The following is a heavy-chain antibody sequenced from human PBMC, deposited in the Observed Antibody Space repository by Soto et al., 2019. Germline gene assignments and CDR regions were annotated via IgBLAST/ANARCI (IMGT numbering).Heavy chain of an antibody. V-gene: IGHV5-51*01. D-gene: IGHD4-17*01. J-gene: IGHJ4*02. CDR1: GYSFTDYW. CDR2: IYPGDSDT. CDR3: ARDGGRGYDGNYGDYSFDY. Sequence: GESLKISCQGSGYSFTDYWIGWVRQMPGKGLEWMGIIYPGDSDTRYSPSFQGQVTISADKSINTAYLQWSSLKASDTAMYYCARDGGRGYDGNYGDYSFDYWGRGTLVTVSS.